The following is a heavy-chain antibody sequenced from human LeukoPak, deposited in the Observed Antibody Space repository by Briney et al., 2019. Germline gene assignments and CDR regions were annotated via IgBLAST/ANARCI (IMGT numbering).Heavy chain of an antibody. CDR2: IVVGSGNT. D-gene: IGHD3-22*01. Sequence: ASVKVSCKASGFTFTSSAVQWVRQARGQRLEWIGWIVVGSGNTSYAQKFQERVTITRDMSTSTAYMELSSLRSEDTAVYYCAASPDYYDSSGYSYYFDYWDQGTLVTVSS. V-gene: IGHV1-58*01. J-gene: IGHJ4*02. CDR1: GFTFTSSA. CDR3: AASPDYYDSSGYSYYFDY.